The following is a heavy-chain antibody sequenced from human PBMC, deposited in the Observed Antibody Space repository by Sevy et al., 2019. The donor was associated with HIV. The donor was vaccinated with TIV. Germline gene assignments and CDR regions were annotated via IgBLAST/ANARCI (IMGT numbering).Heavy chain of an antibody. CDR3: AGVPLYSDSHINDY. CDR2: ISGTGNTI. D-gene: IGHD3-22*01. Sequence: GGSLRLSCAASGFTFSPYSMNWFRQSPGKGLEWLSYISGTGNTIYYTGSVKGRFTISRDNAKNSLYLQMNSLRVEDTAMYYCAGVPLYSDSHINDYWGQGTLVTVSS. V-gene: IGHV3-48*04. CDR1: GFTFSPYS. J-gene: IGHJ4*02.